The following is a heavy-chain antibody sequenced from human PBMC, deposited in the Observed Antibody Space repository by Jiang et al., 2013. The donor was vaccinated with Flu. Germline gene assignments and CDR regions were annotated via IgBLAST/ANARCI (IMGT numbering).Heavy chain of an antibody. CDR3: ARDRRGWEPKVDAFDI. CDR2: ISAYNGNT. Sequence: SGAEVKKPGASVKVSCKASGYTFTSYGISWVRQAPGQGLEWMGWISAYNGNTNYAQKLQGRVTMTTDTSTSTAYMELRSLRSDDTAVYYCARDRRGWEPKVDAFDIWGQGTMVTVSS. CDR1: GYTFTSYG. J-gene: IGHJ3*02. V-gene: IGHV1-18*01. D-gene: IGHD1-26*01.